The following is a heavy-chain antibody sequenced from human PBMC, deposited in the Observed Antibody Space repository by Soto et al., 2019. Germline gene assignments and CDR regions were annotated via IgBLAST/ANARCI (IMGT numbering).Heavy chain of an antibody. Sequence: EVQLVQSGGGLVQPGGSLRLSCAASGFTFSDYWMHWVRQAPGKGLVWVSHIDSDGSSTSYADSVKGRFTISRDNAKNTLYLQMNSLRAEDTAVYYCARDLPPVYSGGDYWGQGTQVAVS. D-gene: IGHD6-19*01. CDR3: ARDLPPVYSGGDY. CDR1: GFTFSDYW. V-gene: IGHV3-74*01. CDR2: IDSDGSST. J-gene: IGHJ4*02.